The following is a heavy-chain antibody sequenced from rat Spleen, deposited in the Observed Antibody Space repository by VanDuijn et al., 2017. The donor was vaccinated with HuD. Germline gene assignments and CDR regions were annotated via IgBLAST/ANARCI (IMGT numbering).Heavy chain of an antibody. CDR1: EYSISSSYR. J-gene: IGHJ3*01. D-gene: IGHD1-12*02. Sequence: EVQLQESGPGLVKPSQSLSLTCSVTEYSISSSYRWNWIRKFPGNKLEWMGYINSAGNTLYNPSLESRISITRDTSKNQFFLQVNSVTTEDTGTYYCARSDGTHYYLAFATWGQGTLVTVSS. V-gene: IGHV3-3*01. CDR3: ARSDGTHYYLAFAT. CDR2: INSAGNT.